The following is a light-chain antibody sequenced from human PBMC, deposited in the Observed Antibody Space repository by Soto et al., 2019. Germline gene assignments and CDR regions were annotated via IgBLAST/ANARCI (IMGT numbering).Light chain of an antibody. CDR3: QSYDSSLSGSV. Sequence: QSVLTQPPSVSVASGQRVTISCTGSSSNIGAGYDIHWYQQLPGTAPKLLISGNSNRPSGVPDRFSGSKSGTSVSLAITGLQAEDEADYYCQSYDSSLSGSVFGGGTKLTVL. V-gene: IGLV1-40*01. CDR1: SSNIGAGYD. J-gene: IGLJ2*01. CDR2: GNS.